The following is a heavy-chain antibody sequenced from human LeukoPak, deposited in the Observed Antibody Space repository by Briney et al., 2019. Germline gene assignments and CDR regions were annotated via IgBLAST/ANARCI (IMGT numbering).Heavy chain of an antibody. Sequence: GRSLRLSCAASGFTFSSYGMHWVRQAPGKGLEWVAVISYDGSNKYYADSVKGRFTISRDNSKNTLYLQMNSLRAEDTAVYYCAKGPHRDCYDSSGYYKIDYWGQGTLVTVSS. D-gene: IGHD3-22*01. J-gene: IGHJ4*02. CDR3: AKGPHRDCYDSSGYYKIDY. CDR1: GFTFSSYG. V-gene: IGHV3-30*18. CDR2: ISYDGSNK.